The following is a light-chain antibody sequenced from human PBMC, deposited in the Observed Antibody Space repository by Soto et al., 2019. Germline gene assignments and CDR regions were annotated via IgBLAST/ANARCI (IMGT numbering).Light chain of an antibody. J-gene: IGKJ3*01. V-gene: IGKV1-5*01. CDR1: QGISNF. CDR3: QQYNSYSLFT. Sequence: DIQMTQSPSSLSAFVGDRVTITCRASQGISNFLAWYQQKPGKVPKLLIYDAYSLESGVPSRFSGSGSGTEFTLTISSLQPDDFATYYCQQYNSYSLFTFGPGTKVDIK. CDR2: DAY.